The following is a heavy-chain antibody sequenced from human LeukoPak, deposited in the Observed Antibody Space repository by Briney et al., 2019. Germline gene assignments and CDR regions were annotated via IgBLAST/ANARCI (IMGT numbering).Heavy chain of an antibody. CDR3: ARGGGAAAAT. D-gene: IGHD6-25*01. CDR2: ITHSGST. J-gene: IGHJ5*02. CDR1: GGXFSGYY. Sequence: PSETLSLTCIVYGGXFSGYYWTWIRQSPGKGLEWLGEITHSGSTNYNPTLKSRVTISLDTSKNQFSMGLSSVTAPDTAVYYCARGGGAAAATWGQGALVTVSS. V-gene: IGHV4-34*01.